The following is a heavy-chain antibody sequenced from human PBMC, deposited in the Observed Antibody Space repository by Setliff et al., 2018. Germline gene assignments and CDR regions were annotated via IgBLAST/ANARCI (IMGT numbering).Heavy chain of an antibody. J-gene: IGHJ6*03. CDR1: GGTFSSYG. D-gene: IGHD3-22*01. V-gene: IGHV1-69*05. CDR3: VREGVDSRSSTDYRYYMDV. CDR2: TVPMFGTT. Sequence: ASVKVSCKASGGTFSSYGISWVRQAPGQGLEWMGGTVPMFGTTDYARKFQGRVTIITDESTSTAYMQLSSLGSEDTAVYYCVREGVDSRSSTDYRYYMDVWGKGTTVTVSS.